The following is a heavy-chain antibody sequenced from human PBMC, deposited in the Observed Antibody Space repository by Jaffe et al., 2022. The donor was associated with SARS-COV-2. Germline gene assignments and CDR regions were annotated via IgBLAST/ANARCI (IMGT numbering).Heavy chain of an antibody. Sequence: EVQLVESGGGLVQPGGSLRLSCAASGFTFSTYTMSWVRQAPEKGLEWVSGISGSGVRTYFPDSVKGRFTISRDNSKNTLYLQMHSLRAEDTAVYYCAKDFYASGSSLNAFDIWGQGTMVTVSS. CDR3: AKDFYASGSSLNAFDI. D-gene: IGHD3-10*01. CDR1: GFTFSTYT. CDR2: ISGSGVRT. V-gene: IGHV3-23*04. J-gene: IGHJ3*02.